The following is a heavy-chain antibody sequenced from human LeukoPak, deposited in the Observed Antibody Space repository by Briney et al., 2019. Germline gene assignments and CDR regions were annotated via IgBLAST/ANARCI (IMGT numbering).Heavy chain of an antibody. CDR3: AREGLYSSSWSAFDI. D-gene: IGHD6-13*01. Sequence: GGSLRLSCAASGFTFRSYSMNWVRQAPGKGLEWVSSISSSSSYIYYADSVKGRFTISRDNAKNSLYLQMNSLRAEDTAVYYCAREGLYSSSWSAFDIWGQGTMVTVSS. J-gene: IGHJ3*02. CDR2: ISSSSSYI. CDR1: GFTFRSYS. V-gene: IGHV3-21*01.